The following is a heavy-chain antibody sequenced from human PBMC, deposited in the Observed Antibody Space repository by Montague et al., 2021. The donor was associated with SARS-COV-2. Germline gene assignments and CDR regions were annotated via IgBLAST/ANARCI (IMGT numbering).Heavy chain of an antibody. V-gene: IGHV4-59*08. CDR2: IYYSGRA. J-gene: IGHJ6*02. CDR3: ARLTVNYGDLWGYYHGMDV. CDR1: GGSMSSTY. D-gene: IGHD4-17*01. Sequence: SETLSLTCSVSGGSMSSTYWSWVRQPPGKGLEWIGCIYYSGRAFYNPSLKSRVTISVDTSKNQFSLNLSSVTTADTAVYYCARLTVNYGDLWGYYHGMDVWSQGTTVTVSS.